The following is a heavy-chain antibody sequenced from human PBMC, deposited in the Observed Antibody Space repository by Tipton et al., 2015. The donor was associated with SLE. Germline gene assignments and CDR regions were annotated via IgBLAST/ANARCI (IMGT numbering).Heavy chain of an antibody. CDR2: IYYSGST. V-gene: IGHV4-39*07. J-gene: IGHJ4*02. Sequence: TLSLTCTVSGGSISSSSYYWGWIRQPPGKGLEWIGSIYYSGSTYYNPSLKSRVTISVDTSKNQFSLKLSSVTAADTAVYHCARAYSHDSSGYWTYYFDYWGQGTLVTVSS. CDR1: GGSISSSSYY. CDR3: ARAYSHDSSGYWTYYFDY. D-gene: IGHD3-22*01.